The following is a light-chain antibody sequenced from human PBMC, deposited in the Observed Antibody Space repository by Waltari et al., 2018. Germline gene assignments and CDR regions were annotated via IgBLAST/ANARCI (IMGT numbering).Light chain of an antibody. CDR2: DVN. CDR1: SSDVGGVNY. Sequence: HSALAQPASVSGSPGQSITISCTGTSSDVGGVNYVSCYQQHPGKAPRPMIYDVNNRPSGVSNRFAGSKSGNTASLTISGLQAEDETDYYCSSFTRTNSWVFGGGTKLTVL. V-gene: IGLV2-14*03. CDR3: SSFTRTNSWV. J-gene: IGLJ3*02.